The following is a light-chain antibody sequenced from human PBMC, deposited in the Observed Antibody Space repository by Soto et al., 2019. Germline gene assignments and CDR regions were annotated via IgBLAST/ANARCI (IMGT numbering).Light chain of an antibody. CDR2: GAS. CDR3: QQYGSSAPWM. J-gene: IGKJ1*01. CDR1: QSVSSSY. Sequence: EIVLTQSPGTLSLSPGERATLSCRASQSVSSSYLAWYQQKPGQAPRLLIYGASSRATGIPDRFSGSGSGTDFTLTISRLEPEDFAVYYWQQYGSSAPWMFGQGTKVEIK. V-gene: IGKV3-20*01.